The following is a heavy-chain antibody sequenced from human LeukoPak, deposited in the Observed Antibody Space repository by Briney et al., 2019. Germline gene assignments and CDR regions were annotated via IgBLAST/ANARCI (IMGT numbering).Heavy chain of an antibody. CDR3: ARRVLQAFGGNWFDP. CDR2: LHYSGST. V-gene: IGHV4-39*07. CDR1: GDSVSSRGYY. Sequence: SETLSLTCTVSGDSVSSRGYYWDWIRQPPGKGLEWIGTLHYSGSTYYNPSLKSRLAISADTSKNQFSLKLSSVTAADTAVYYCARRVLQAFGGNWFDPWGQGTLVTVSS. J-gene: IGHJ5*02. D-gene: IGHD3-10*01.